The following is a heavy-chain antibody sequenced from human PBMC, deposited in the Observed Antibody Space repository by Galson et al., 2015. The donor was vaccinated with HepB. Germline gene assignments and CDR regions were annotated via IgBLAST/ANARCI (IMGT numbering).Heavy chain of an antibody. CDR2: ISGSGGST. V-gene: IGHV3-23*01. J-gene: IGHJ4*02. Sequence: SLRLSCAASGFTFSSYAMSWVRQAPGKGLEWVSAISGSGGSTFYADSVKGRFTISRDNFKNTLYLQMNSLRAEDTAIYYCAKNSVYSPSYYFDYWGQGTLVTVSS. D-gene: IGHD5-18*01. CDR3: AKNSVYSPSYYFDY. CDR1: GFTFSSYA.